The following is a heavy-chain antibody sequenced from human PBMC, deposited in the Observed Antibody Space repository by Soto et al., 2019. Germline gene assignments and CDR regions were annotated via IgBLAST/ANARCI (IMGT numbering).Heavy chain of an antibody. CDR2: INWNGGST. V-gene: IGHV3-20*04. CDR3: ARGPTAYYYGSGSPYYYGMDV. CDR1: GFTFDDYG. J-gene: IGHJ6*02. D-gene: IGHD3-10*01. Sequence: GGSLRLSCAASGFTFDDYGMSWVRQAPGKGLEWVSGINWNGGSTGYADSVKGRFTISRDNAKNSLYLQMNSLRAEDTALYYCARGPTAYYYGSGSPYYYGMDVWGQGTTVTVSS.